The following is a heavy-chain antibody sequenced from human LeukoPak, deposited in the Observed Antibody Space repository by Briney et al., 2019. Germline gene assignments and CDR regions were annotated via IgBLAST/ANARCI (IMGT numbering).Heavy chain of an antibody. CDR2: IYYSGST. V-gene: IGHV4-39*07. CDR1: GGSISSSSYY. CDR3: ATEYETWAVAGTNAFDI. Sequence: SETLSLTCTVSGGSISSSSYYWGWIRQPPGKGLEWIGSIYYSGSTYYNPSLKSRVTISVDTSKNQFSLKLSSVTAADTAVYYCATEYETWAVAGTNAFDIWGQGTMVTVSS. J-gene: IGHJ3*02. D-gene: IGHD6-19*01.